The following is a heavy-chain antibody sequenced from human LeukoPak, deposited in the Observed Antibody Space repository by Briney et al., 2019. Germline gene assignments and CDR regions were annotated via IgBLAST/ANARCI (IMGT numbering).Heavy chain of an antibody. CDR3: EGWERPFDY. D-gene: IGHD1-26*01. J-gene: IGHJ4*02. CDR1: GFTVSTNY. CDR2: VYSDGKI. V-gene: IGHV3-53*01. Sequence: TGGSLRLSCAASGFTVSTNYMSWARQAPGKGLEWVSVVYSDGKICYADAVKGRFTISKDNFRNTLYLQMNSLRAEDTAVYYCEGWERPFDYWGQGTLVTVSS.